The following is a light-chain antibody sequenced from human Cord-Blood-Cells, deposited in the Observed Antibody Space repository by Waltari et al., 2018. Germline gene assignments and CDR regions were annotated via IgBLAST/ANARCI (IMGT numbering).Light chain of an antibody. CDR2: DVS. CDR1: SSDVGGYNS. V-gene: IGLV2-11*01. J-gene: IGLJ3*02. Sequence: QSALTQPRSVSGSPGQSVTISCPGASSDVGGYNSFSWYQQPPGKAPKLMIYDVSKRPSGVPDRFSGSKSGNTASLTIAGLQAEDEADYYCCSYAGSYTWVFGGGTKLTVL. CDR3: CSYAGSYTWV.